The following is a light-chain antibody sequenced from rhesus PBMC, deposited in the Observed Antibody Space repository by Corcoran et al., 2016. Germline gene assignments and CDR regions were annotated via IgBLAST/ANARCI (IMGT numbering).Light chain of an antibody. Sequence: DIQMTQSPSSLSASLGDRVTITCRASENVNNYLHWNQKKPGKAPKLLIYAAFTLESGVPSRFSGSVSGTDYTFTISGLQPEDVAPYYCQHSYGTPLTFGGRTKVEIK. V-gene: IGKV1-74*01. CDR3: QHSYGTPLT. CDR2: AAF. CDR1: ENVNNY. J-gene: IGKJ4*01.